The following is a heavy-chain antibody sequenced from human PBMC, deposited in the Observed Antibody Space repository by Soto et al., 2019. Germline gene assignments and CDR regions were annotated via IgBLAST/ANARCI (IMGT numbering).Heavy chain of an antibody. Sequence: EVPLLESGGGLVQPGGSLRLSCAASGFTFSSYAMSWVRQAPGKGLEWVSAISGSGGSTYYADSVKGRFTISRDNSKNALYLQMNGLRAEDTAVYYCAKESYRDGYNSPFDYWGQGTLVTVSS. V-gene: IGHV3-23*01. CDR3: AKESYRDGYNSPFDY. CDR1: GFTFSSYA. J-gene: IGHJ4*02. D-gene: IGHD1-1*01. CDR2: ISGSGGST.